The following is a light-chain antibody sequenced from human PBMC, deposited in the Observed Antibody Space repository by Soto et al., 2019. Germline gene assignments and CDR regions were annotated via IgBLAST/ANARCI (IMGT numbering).Light chain of an antibody. Sequence: AIRMTQSPSSFSASTGDRVTITCRASQGISSYLAWYQQKPGKAPKLLIYAASTLQSGVPPRFSGSGSGTDFTLTISCLQSEDFATYYCQQYYSYPPYTFGQGTKLEIK. V-gene: IGKV1-8*01. CDR3: QQYYSYPPYT. J-gene: IGKJ2*01. CDR1: QGISSY. CDR2: AAS.